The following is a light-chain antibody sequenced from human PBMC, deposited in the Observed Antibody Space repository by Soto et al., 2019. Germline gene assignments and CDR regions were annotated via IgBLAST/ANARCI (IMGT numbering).Light chain of an antibody. Sequence: DIQLTQSPSFLSASVGDTVTITCRASQGISSYLAWYQQKPGNAPNLLIYAASTLQSGVPSRFSGSGSGTESTLTISNLQPEDFATYFCQQLNSYPRTFGQGTK. J-gene: IGKJ1*01. CDR1: QGISSY. V-gene: IGKV1-9*01. CDR2: AAS. CDR3: QQLNSYPRT.